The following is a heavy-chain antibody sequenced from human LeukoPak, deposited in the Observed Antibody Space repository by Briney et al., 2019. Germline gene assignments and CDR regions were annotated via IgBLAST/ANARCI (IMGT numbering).Heavy chain of an antibody. CDR2: TDPKSGDA. CDR1: GYTFTDYY. D-gene: IGHD3-10*01. CDR3: TRDYYASGSYFYNWFDP. J-gene: IGHJ5*02. Sequence: ASVKVPCKASGYTFTDYYIHWVRQAPGQGLEWMGWTDPKSGDANSAQKFQGRVTMTRDTSISTAYMELSRLTSDDTAEYYCTRDYYASGSYFYNWFDPWGQGTLVTVSS. V-gene: IGHV1-2*02.